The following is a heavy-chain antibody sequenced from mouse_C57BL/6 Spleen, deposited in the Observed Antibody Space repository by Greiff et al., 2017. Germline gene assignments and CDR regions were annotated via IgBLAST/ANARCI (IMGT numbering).Heavy chain of an antibody. V-gene: IGHV1-52*01. CDR2: IDPSDSET. CDR1: GYTFTSYW. D-gene: IGHD2-3*01. Sequence: QVQLQQPGAELVRPGSSVKLSCKASGYTFTSYWMHWVKQRPIQGLEWIGNIDPSDSETHYNQKFKDKATLTVDKSSSTAYMQLSSLTSAGSAVYYCASYDGYYGWFAYWGQGTLVTVSA. CDR3: ASYDGYYGWFAY. J-gene: IGHJ3*01.